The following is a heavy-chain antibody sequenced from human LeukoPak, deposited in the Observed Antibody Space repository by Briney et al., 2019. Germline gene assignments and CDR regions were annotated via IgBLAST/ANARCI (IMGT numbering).Heavy chain of an antibody. Sequence: GGSLRLSCAASGFTFSSYSMNWVRQAPGTGLEWVSFISSSSSYIYYADSVKGRFTISRDNAKNSLYLQMNSLRAEDTAVYYCARGEYGSGSYHIDHWGQGTLVTVSS. V-gene: IGHV3-21*01. CDR2: ISSSSSYI. CDR1: GFTFSSYS. J-gene: IGHJ4*02. CDR3: ARGEYGSGSYHIDH. D-gene: IGHD3-10*01.